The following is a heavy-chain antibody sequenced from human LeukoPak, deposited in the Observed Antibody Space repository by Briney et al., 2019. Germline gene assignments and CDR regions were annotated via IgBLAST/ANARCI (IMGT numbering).Heavy chain of an antibody. D-gene: IGHD2-15*01. Sequence: SETLSLTCTVSGGSISSYYWSWIRQPPGKGLEWIGYIYYSGSTNYNPSLKSRVPISVDTSKNQFSLKLSSVTAADTAVYYCARRVYSGDWFDPWGQGTLVTVSS. V-gene: IGHV4-59*01. CDR2: IYYSGST. J-gene: IGHJ5*02. CDR3: ARRVYSGDWFDP. CDR1: GGSISSYY.